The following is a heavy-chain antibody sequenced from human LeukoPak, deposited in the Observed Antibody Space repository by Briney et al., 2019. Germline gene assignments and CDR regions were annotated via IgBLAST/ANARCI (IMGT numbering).Heavy chain of an antibody. CDR2: ISSSSYI. CDR3: AKGPKQLLIRRSVWVYMDV. CDR1: GFTFSSYS. V-gene: IGHV3-21*01. D-gene: IGHD6-19*01. J-gene: IGHJ6*03. Sequence: GGSLRLSCAASGFTFSSYSMNWVRQAPGKGLEWVSSISSSSYIYYADSVKGRFTISRDSSKNTLYLQMNSLRAEDTAVYFCAKGPKQLLIRRSVWVYMDVWGKGTTVTISS.